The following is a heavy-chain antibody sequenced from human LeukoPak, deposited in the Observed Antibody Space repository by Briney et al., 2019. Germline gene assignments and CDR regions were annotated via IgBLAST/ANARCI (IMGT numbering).Heavy chain of an antibody. J-gene: IGHJ4*02. CDR2: IWYDGSNK. V-gene: IGHV3-33*01. Sequence: PGGSLRLSCAASGFTFSSYGMHWVRQAPGKGLEWVAVIWYDGSNKYYADSVKGRFTISRDNSKNTLYLQMNSLRAEDTAVYYCARDSPMTTVTTYFDYWGQGTLVTVSS. CDR1: GFTFSSYG. CDR3: ARDSPMTTVTTYFDY. D-gene: IGHD4-17*01.